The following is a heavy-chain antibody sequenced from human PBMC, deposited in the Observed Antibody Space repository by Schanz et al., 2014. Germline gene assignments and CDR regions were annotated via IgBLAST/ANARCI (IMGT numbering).Heavy chain of an antibody. Sequence: QVQLVQSGAEVEKPGASVKVSCKASGYTFTNHYLHWVRQAPGQGLEWMGRISPSSGGTNYAQNFQGRVTMTKDTSISTAYMEMSRLISDDTAVYYCAREMLDIVATMDDDAFDIWGQGTMVTVSS. CDR1: GYTFTNHY. CDR2: ISPSSGGT. CDR3: AREMLDIVATMDDDAFDI. J-gene: IGHJ3*02. V-gene: IGHV1-2*06. D-gene: IGHD5-12*01.